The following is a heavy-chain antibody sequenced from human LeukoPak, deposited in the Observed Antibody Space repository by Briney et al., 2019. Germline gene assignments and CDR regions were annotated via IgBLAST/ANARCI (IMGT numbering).Heavy chain of an antibody. CDR1: GFTFSSYA. V-gene: IGHV3-23*01. CDR2: ISGSGGST. D-gene: IGHD3-3*01. Sequence: GGSLRLSCAASGFTFSSYAMSWVRQAPGKGLEWVSAISGSGGSTYYADSVKGRFTIPRDNSKNTLYLQMNSLRAEDTAVYYCAKVNDFWSGYYGTLDYWGQGTLVTVSS. CDR3: AKVNDFWSGYYGTLDY. J-gene: IGHJ4*02.